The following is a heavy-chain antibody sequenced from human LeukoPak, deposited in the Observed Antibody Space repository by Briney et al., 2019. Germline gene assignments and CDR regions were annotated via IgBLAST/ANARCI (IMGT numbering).Heavy chain of an antibody. D-gene: IGHD1-26*01. CDR3: ASRSSPGGTGYFDY. CDR2: ILYSGST. CDR1: GGSISSGGHY. V-gene: IGHV4-31*03. Sequence: PSETLSLTCTVSGGSISSGGHYWTWIRQLPGKGLEWIGYILYSGSTYYNPSLKSRVTISVDTSKNQFSLKLNSVTAADTAVYYCASRSSPGGTGYFDYWGQGTLVTVSS. J-gene: IGHJ4*02.